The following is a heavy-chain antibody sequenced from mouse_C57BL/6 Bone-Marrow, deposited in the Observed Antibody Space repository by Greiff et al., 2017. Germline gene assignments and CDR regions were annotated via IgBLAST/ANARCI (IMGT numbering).Heavy chain of an antibody. CDR3: ARGESNDSAWFAY. CDR1: GFTFSDYY. CDR2: INSDGSST. J-gene: IGHJ3*01. V-gene: IGHV5-16*01. Sequence: EVHLVESEGGLVQPGSSMKLSCTASGFTFSDYYMAWVRQVPDKGLEWVANINSDGSSTYYLDSLKSRFIISRDKAKNILYLQMSSLKSEDTATYYCARGESNDSAWFAYWGQGTLVTVSA.